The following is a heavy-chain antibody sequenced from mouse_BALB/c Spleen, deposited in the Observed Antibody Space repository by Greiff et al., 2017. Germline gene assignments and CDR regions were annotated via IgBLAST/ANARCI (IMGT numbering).Heavy chain of an antibody. CDR2: ISTYYGDA. V-gene: IGHV1S137*01. Sequence: QVQLQQSGAELVRPGVSVKISCKGSGYTFTDYAMHWVKQSHAKSLEWIGVISTYYGDASYNQKFKGKATMTVDKSSSTAYMELARLTSEDSAIYYCARWTLRLGAMDYWGQGTSVTVSS. CDR3: ARWTLRLGAMDY. D-gene: IGHD1-2*01. CDR1: GYTFTDYA. J-gene: IGHJ4*01.